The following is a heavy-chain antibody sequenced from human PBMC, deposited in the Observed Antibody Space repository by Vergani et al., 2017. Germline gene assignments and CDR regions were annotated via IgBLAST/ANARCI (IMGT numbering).Heavy chain of an antibody. CDR1: ESSFISNE. J-gene: IGHJ4*02. CDR3: TRHVPCGDGACLHCNH. D-gene: IGHD2-21*01. V-gene: IGHV5-51*01. Sequence: EVMLVQSGAEVKKPGESLKISCKYSESSFISNEIAWVRQMSGKGLQWMGNINPIDSKIAYSPSFQGQAIMSLDKSITTAYLHWRSVKASDTAIYYCTRHVPCGDGACLHCNHWGQGTQVTVSS. CDR2: INPIDSKI.